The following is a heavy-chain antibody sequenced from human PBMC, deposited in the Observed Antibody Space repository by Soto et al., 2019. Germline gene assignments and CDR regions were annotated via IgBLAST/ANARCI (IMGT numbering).Heavy chain of an antibody. D-gene: IGHD6-6*01. CDR1: GYAFTGYY. Sequence: ASGKVSCKASGYAFTGYYMHWVRQAPGQGLEWMGWINPNSGGTNYAQKFQGWVTMTRDTSISTAYMELSRLRSDDTAVYYCARVAARPSWFDPWGQGTLVTVSS. CDR3: ARVAARPSWFDP. CDR2: INPNSGGT. V-gene: IGHV1-2*04. J-gene: IGHJ5*02.